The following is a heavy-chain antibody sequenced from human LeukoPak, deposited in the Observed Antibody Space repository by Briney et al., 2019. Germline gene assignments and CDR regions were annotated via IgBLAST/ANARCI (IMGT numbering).Heavy chain of an antibody. CDR2: INQDGSGK. D-gene: IGHD6-13*01. CDR1: GCTFSGYW. V-gene: IGHV3-7*01. CDR3: ARESTAGYNSSWYGFRN. Sequence: GGSLRLSCAASGCTFSGYWLSWIRQAPGKGLEWVGNINQDGSGKYYADSVKGRFTISRDNAKNSLFLQMGSLRVEDTAVYYCARESTAGYNSSWYGFRNWGQGTLVSVSS. J-gene: IGHJ1*01.